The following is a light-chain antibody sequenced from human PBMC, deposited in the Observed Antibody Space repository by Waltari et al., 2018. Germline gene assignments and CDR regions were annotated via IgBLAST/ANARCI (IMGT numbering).Light chain of an antibody. CDR2: DAS. CDR1: QSVGSY. J-gene: IGKJ5*01. Sequence: EILLTQSPATLSLSPGERVTLSCRASQSVGSYLAWYQQKPGQAPRPLIYDASNRATGVPARFSGSGSGTDFTLTISSLKPEDFAVYYCHQRNNWPDPFGQGTRLEIK. V-gene: IGKV3-11*01. CDR3: HQRNNWPDP.